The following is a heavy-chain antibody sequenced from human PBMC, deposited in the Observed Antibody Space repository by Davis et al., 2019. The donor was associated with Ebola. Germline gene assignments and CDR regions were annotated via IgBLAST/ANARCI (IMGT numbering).Heavy chain of an antibody. CDR3: AKDPRYCSGGSCYKYGMDV. CDR1: GFTFSSYE. Sequence: GGSLRLSCAASGFTFSSYEMNWVRQAPGKGLEWVSYISSSGSTIYYADSVKGRFTISRDNAKNSLYLQMNSLRAEDTAVYYCAKDPRYCSGGSCYKYGMDVWGQGTTVTVSS. J-gene: IGHJ6*02. CDR2: ISSSGSTI. V-gene: IGHV3-48*03. D-gene: IGHD2-15*01.